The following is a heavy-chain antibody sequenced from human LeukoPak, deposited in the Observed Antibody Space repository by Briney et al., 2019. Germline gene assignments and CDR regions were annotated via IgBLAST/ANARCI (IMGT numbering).Heavy chain of an antibody. CDR2: ISYDGSNK. J-gene: IGHJ4*02. Sequence: GGSLRLSCAASGFIFSSYGMHWVRQAPGKGLEWVAVISYDGSNKYYADSVKGRFTISRDNSKNTLYLQMNSLRAEDTAVYYCAILGGRGGFDYWGQGTLVTVSS. CDR1: GFIFSSYG. V-gene: IGHV3-30*03. CDR3: AILGGRGGFDY. D-gene: IGHD3-16*01.